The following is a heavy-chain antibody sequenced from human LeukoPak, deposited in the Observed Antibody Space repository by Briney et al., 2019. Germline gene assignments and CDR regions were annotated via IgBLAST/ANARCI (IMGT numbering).Heavy chain of an antibody. CDR2: IYYSGST. J-gene: IGHJ1*01. CDR3: ARQGGDYGSEYFQH. D-gene: IGHD4-17*01. CDR1: GGSISSGSYY. Sequence: PSQTLSLTCTVSGGSISSGSYYWSWIRQPPGKGLEWIGSIYYSGSTYYNPSLKSRVTISVDTSKNQFSLKLSSVTAADTAVYYCARQGGDYGSEYFQHWGQGTLVTVSS. V-gene: IGHV4-39*01.